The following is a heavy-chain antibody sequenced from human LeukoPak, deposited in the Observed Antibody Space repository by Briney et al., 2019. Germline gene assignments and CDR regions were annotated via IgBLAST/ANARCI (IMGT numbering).Heavy chain of an antibody. CDR1: GLTFDDYA. CDR2: ISWNSGSI. D-gene: IGHD6-13*01. CDR3: AKDIMAAAASGEFDY. V-gene: IGHV3-9*01. J-gene: IGHJ4*02. Sequence: GGSLRLSCAASGLTFDDYAMHWVRQAPGKGLEWVSGISWNSGSIGYADSVKGRFTISRDNAKNSLYLQMNSLRAEDTALYYCAKDIMAAAASGEFDYWGQGTLVTVSS.